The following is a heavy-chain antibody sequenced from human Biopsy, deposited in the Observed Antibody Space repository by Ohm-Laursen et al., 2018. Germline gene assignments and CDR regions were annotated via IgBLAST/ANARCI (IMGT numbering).Heavy chain of an antibody. CDR2: IDTINGGA. CDR1: GYTFTDYY. Sequence: SVKVSCKASGYTFTDYYVHWVRQAPGHGLEWMGWIDTINGGARYAQKFQGRVTMTRDTSISTAYTELSRLTSDDTAVYYCARERDPWGQGTLVTVSS. J-gene: IGHJ5*02. V-gene: IGHV1-2*02. CDR3: ARERDP.